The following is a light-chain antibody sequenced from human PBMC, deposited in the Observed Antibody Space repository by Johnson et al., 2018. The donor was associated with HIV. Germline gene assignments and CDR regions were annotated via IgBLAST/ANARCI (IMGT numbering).Light chain of an antibody. CDR3: GTWDSSLSAGGV. Sequence: SVLTQPPSVSAAPGQKVTISCSGSSSNIGNNYVSWYQQLQGTAPKLLIYDNNKRPSGIPDRFSGSKSGTSATLGITGLQTGDEADYYCGTWDSSLSAGGVFGTGTKVTVL. CDR2: DNN. J-gene: IGLJ1*01. CDR1: SSNIGNNY. V-gene: IGLV1-51*01.